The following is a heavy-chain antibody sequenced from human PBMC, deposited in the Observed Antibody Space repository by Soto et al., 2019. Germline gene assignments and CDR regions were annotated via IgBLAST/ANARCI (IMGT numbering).Heavy chain of an antibody. J-gene: IGHJ6*02. CDR3: ATQGFYRMGV. CDR1: GGSFSGYY. CDR2: INHSGST. V-gene: IGHV4-34*01. Sequence: PSETLTLTCAVYGGSFSGYYCAWIRQPPGTGLEWIGEINHSGSTNYNPSLKSRVTISVEKSKNQFSLKLNSVTAADTAMFYCATQGFYRMGVWGRRTTVTVSS.